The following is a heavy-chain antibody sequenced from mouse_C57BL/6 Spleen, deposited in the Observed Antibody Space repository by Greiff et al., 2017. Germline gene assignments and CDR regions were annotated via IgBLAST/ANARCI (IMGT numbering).Heavy chain of an antibody. J-gene: IGHJ4*01. CDR3: ARGGNFAMED. V-gene: IGHV1-61*01. CDR2: IYPSDSET. CDR1: GYTFTSYW. Sequence: VQLQQPGAELVRPGSSVKLSCKASGYTFTSYWMDWVKQRPGQGLEWIGNIYPSDSETHYNQKFKDEATLTVDKSSSTAYMQLSSLTSEDSAVYYGARGGNFAMEDWGQGTSVTVAS.